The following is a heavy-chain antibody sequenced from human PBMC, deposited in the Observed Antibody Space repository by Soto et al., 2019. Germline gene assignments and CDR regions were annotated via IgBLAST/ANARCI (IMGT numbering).Heavy chain of an antibody. Sequence: SEALSLTCTVSGASVNNDYWTWIRQSAGKGLECIGYISYSGTINYNPSFRSRVSMSLDTSKNQFYLRLSSVAAADTAFYYCARAIGGR. CDR3: ARAI. CDR2: ISYSGTI. J-gene: IGHJ2*01. CDR1: GASVNNDY. V-gene: IGHV4-59*02.